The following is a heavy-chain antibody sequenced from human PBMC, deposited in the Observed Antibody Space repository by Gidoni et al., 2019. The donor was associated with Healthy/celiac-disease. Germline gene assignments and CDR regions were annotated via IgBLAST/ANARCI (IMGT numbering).Heavy chain of an antibody. J-gene: IGHJ4*02. CDR1: GGTFSSYA. V-gene: IGHV1-69*01. CDR2: IIPIFGTA. D-gene: IGHD6-19*01. Sequence: QVQLVQSGAEVKKPGSSVKVSCKASGGTFSSYAISWVRQAPGQGLEWMGGIIPIFGTANYAQQFQGRVTITADESTSTAYMELSSLRSEDTAVYYCARDRPFRSGWYMLNDYWGQGTLVTVSS. CDR3: ARDRPFRSGWYMLNDY.